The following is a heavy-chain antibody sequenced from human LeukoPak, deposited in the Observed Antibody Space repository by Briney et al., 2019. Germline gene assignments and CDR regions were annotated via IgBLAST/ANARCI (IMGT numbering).Heavy chain of an antibody. CDR2: INHSGST. V-gene: IGHV4-39*07. J-gene: IGHJ5*02. Sequence: PSETLSLTCTVSGGSISSGGYYWSWIRQPPGKGLEWIGEINHSGSTNYNPSLKSRVTISVDTSKNQFSLKLSSVTAADTAVYYCARGRRYGDYVGSAWFDPWGQGTLVTVSS. CDR3: ARGRRYGDYVGSAWFDP. CDR1: GGSISSGGYY. D-gene: IGHD4-17*01.